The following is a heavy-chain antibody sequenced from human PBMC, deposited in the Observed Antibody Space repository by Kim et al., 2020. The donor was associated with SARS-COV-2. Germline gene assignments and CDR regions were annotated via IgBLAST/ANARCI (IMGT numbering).Heavy chain of an antibody. V-gene: IGHV1-46*01. D-gene: IGHD4-17*01. CDR3: ARYGRYGMDV. CDR2: A. J-gene: IGHJ6*02. Sequence: ANYAQRFQGRVTTTRDTSTSTVYMELSSLRSEDTAVYYCARYGRYGMDVWGQGTTVTVSS.